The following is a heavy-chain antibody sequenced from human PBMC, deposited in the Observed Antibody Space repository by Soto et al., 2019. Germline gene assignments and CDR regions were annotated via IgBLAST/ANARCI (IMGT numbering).Heavy chain of an antibody. J-gene: IGHJ5*02. V-gene: IGHV4-59*02. CDR3: ARGGASSKWLDP. CDR2: IYNGGDT. Sequence: SETLSLTCTVSGDSVNSYFWSWIRQPPGQGLEMIGFIYNGGDTIYNPSFRSRVGISLDTSKNQFFLKLSSVTAADTAVYYCARGGASSKWLDPWGQGTLVTVSS. D-gene: IGHD3-10*01. CDR1: GDSVNSYF.